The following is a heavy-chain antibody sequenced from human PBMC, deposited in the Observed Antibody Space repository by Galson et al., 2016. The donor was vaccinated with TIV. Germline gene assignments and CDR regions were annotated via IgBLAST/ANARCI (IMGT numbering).Heavy chain of an antibody. D-gene: IGHD2-15*01. CDR2: INGDGSTT. V-gene: IGHV3-74*01. J-gene: IGHJ6*03. Sequence: SLRLSCAASGFTFNTYWMEWVRQAPGKGLVWVSRINGDGSTTTYADSVKGRFTISRDNAKNTLYVQLNSLRAEDTAVYYCARVVRPHYYHYMDVWGKGTTVTVSS. CDR3: ARVVRPHYYHYMDV. CDR1: GFTFNTYW.